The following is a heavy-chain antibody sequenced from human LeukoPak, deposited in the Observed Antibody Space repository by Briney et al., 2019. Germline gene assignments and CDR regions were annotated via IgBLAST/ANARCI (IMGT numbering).Heavy chain of an antibody. CDR2: IYYSGST. CDR1: GGSISSYY. Sequence: SETLSLTCTVSGGSISSYYWSWIRQPPGKGLEWIGYIYYSGSTNYNPSLKSRVTISVDTSKNQFSLKLSSVTAADTDVHYCARYYGAPYYYYGMDVWGQGTTVTVSS. D-gene: IGHD3-10*01. V-gene: IGHV4-59*01. CDR3: ARYYGAPYYYYGMDV. J-gene: IGHJ6*02.